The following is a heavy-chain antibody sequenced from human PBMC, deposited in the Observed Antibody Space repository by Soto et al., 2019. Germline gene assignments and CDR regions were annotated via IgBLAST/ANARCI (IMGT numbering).Heavy chain of an antibody. Sequence: PGGSLRLSCAASGFTFSDYYMSWIRQAPGKGLEWISYISSNSNYKNHADSVRGRFTISRGNAKNSLYLQMNGLRAEDTAVYYCARATGYYHTSGSDSWGQGTLVTVSS. CDR1: GFTFSDYY. J-gene: IGHJ4*02. CDR2: ISSNSNYK. D-gene: IGHD3-22*01. CDR3: ARATGYYHTSGSDS. V-gene: IGHV3-11*06.